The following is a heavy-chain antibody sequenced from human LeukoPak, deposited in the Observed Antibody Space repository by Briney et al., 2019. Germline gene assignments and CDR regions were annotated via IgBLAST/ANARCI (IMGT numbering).Heavy chain of an antibody. D-gene: IGHD5-24*01. CDR3: ARRDGYNFDY. V-gene: IGHV3-21*01. CDR2: ISSSSSYI. CDR1: GFTFTSYW. Sequence: PGGSLRLSCAASGFTFTSYWMTWVRQAPGKGLEWVSSISSSSSYIYYADSVKGRFTISRDNAKNSLYLQMNSLRAEDTAVYYCARRDGYNFDYWGQGTLVTVSS. J-gene: IGHJ4*02.